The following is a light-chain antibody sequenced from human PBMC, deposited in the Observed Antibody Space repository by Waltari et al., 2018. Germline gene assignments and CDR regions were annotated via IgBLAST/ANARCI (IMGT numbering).Light chain of an antibody. CDR3: SAFAGSNNFGV. J-gene: IGLJ3*02. V-gene: IGLV2-8*01. Sequence: QSALTQPPSASGSPGQSVTISCTGTSRDIGGSNFVSWYQQRPGKALRFLIYDVNKRPSGVSDRFSGSKSGNTASLTVSGLQPDDEATYYCSAFAGSNNFGVFGGGTKLTVL. CDR1: SRDIGGSNF. CDR2: DVN.